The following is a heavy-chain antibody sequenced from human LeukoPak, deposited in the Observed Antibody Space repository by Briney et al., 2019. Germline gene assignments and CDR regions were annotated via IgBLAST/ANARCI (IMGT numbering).Heavy chain of an antibody. J-gene: IGHJ5*02. V-gene: IGHV1-8*03. CDR1: GYTFTSND. CDR2: MNPNSGNT. D-gene: IGHD2-2*01. Sequence: ASVKVSCKASGYTFTSNDINWVRQATGQGLEWMGWMNPNSGNTGYAQKFQGRVTITRNTSISTAYMELSSLRSEDTAVYYCARETCSSTSCEFDPWGQGTLVTVSS. CDR3: ARETCSSTSCEFDP.